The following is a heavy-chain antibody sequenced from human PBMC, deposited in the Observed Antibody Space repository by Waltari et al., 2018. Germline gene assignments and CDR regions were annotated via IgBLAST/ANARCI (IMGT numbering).Heavy chain of an antibody. CDR1: GFSLNSYG. D-gene: IGHD2-21*01. CDR2: IRFDGIAD. CDR3: ARDLRDHYFDY. J-gene: IGHJ4*02. Sequence: QVQLVESGGGVVQPGGSLRLSCAASGFSLNSYGMTWVRQAPGKGLEWVAIIRFDGIADYYSDSVQGRFTISRDTSKNTLYLQMNSLRPEDTAIYYCARDLRDHYFDYWGQGTLVTVSS. V-gene: IGHV3-30*02.